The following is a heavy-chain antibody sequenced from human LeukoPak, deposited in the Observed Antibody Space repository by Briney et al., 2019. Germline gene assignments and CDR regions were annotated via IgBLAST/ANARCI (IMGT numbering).Heavy chain of an antibody. V-gene: IGHV1-69*06. Sequence: GASVTVSCTASGGTFSTYAISWVRQAPGQGLEWVGGIIPIFGTANYAQKFQGRVTITADKSTSTAYMELSSLRSEDTAVYYCASAWWELLQLNQFDYWGQGTLVTVSS. CDR2: IIPIFGTA. D-gene: IGHD1-26*01. J-gene: IGHJ4*02. CDR3: ASAWWELLQLNQFDY. CDR1: GGTFSTYA.